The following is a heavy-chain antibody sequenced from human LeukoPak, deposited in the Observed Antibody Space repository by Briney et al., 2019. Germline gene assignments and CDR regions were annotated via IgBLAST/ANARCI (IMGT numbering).Heavy chain of an antibody. D-gene: IGHD6-19*01. CDR2: IWYDGSNK. J-gene: IGHJ4*02. CDR1: GFTFSSYG. Sequence: PGRSLRLSCAASGFTFSSYGMHWVRQAPGKGLEWVAVIWYDGSNKYYTDSVKGRFTISRDDSRNTLYPQMNSLRAEDTAVYYCAKQRSGGSGWCMDYWGQGTLVTVSS. V-gene: IGHV3-30*18. CDR3: AKQRSGGSGWCMDY.